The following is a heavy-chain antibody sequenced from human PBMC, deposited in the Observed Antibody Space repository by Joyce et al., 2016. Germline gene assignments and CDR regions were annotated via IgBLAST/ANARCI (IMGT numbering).Heavy chain of an antibody. CDR2: ISSCSRTI. D-gene: IGHD4-17*01. Sequence: EVQLVESGGGLVQPGGSLRLSCAASGFTFSRYSMNWVRQAAGRGREGVSYISSCSRTIYYADAVKGRVTISRDNAKNSLYLQMNSRRAEETAVYYCAKDDYGDKIDAFDIWGQGTMVTVSS. V-gene: IGHV3-48*01. CDR3: AKDDYGDKIDAFDI. CDR1: GFTFSRYS. J-gene: IGHJ3*02.